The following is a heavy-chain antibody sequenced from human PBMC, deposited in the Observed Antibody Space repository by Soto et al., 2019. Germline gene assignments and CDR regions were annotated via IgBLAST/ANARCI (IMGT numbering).Heavy chain of an antibody. J-gene: IGHJ6*02. CDR3: ARGVGKNYYYYYGMDV. Sequence: QVQLVQSGAEVKKPGASVKVSCKASGYTFTGFYLHWVRQAPGQGLEWMGWINPNTGDSSYAQKFQGRVTMTRDMSISTAYMDLSSLTFDDTAVYYCARGVGKNYYYYYGMDVWGQGTTVTVSS. CDR2: INPNTGDS. CDR1: GYTFTGFY. V-gene: IGHV1-2*02.